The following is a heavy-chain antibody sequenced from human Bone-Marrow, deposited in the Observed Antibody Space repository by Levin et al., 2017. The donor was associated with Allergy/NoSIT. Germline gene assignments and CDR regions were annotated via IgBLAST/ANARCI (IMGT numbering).Heavy chain of an antibody. CDR2: ISSSGSTI. V-gene: IGHV3-11*01. J-gene: IGHJ4*02. CDR1: VFTFIDYY. D-gene: IGHD1-1*01. Sequence: PGGSLILSFASSVFTFIDYYMSWIRQAPGKGLEWVSYISSSGSTIYYADSVKGRFTISSYNAKNSLYLQMNSLRAEDTAVYYCARLWARSRRTGGTATQVQLELATDYWGQGTLVTVSS. CDR3: ARLWARSRRTGGTATQVQLELATDY.